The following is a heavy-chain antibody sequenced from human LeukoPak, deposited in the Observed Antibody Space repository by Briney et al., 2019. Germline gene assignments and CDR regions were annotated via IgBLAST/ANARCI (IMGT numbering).Heavy chain of an antibody. V-gene: IGHV1-18*01. Sequence: ASVKVSCKASGYTFTSYDITWVRQVSGQGLEWMGWMNPNSGNTDYAQKLQGRVTMTTDTSTSTAYMELRSLRSDDTAVYYCAIQARNYFDYWGQGTLVTVSS. CDR2: MNPNSGNT. CDR1: GYTFTSYD. CDR3: AIQARNYFDY. D-gene: IGHD6-6*01. J-gene: IGHJ4*02.